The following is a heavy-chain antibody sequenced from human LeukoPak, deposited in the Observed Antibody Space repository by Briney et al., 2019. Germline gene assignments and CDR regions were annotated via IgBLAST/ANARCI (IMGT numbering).Heavy chain of an antibody. CDR3: ARHYDFWSGYWN. J-gene: IGHJ4*02. V-gene: IGHV1-2*02. CDR2: INPNSGGT. D-gene: IGHD3-3*01. Sequence: ASVKVSCKASGYTFTGYYMHWVRQAPGQGLEWMGWINPNSGGTNYAQKFQGRVTMTRDTSISTAYMELSRLRSDDTAVYYRARHYDFWSGYWNWGQGTLVTVSS. CDR1: GYTFTGYY.